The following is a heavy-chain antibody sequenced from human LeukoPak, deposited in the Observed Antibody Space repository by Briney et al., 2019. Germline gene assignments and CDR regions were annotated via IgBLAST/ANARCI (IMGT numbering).Heavy chain of an antibody. J-gene: IGHJ5*02. CDR2: IKQDGSEK. CDR1: GFTFSSYW. Sequence: GGSLRLSCAASGFTFSSYWMSWVRQAPGKGLEWVANIKQDGSEKYYVDSVKGRFTISRDNAKNSLYLQMNSLRAEDTAVYYCARDMGSLTDWFDPWGQGTLVTVSS. D-gene: IGHD3-10*01. CDR3: ARDMGSLTDWFDP. V-gene: IGHV3-7*01.